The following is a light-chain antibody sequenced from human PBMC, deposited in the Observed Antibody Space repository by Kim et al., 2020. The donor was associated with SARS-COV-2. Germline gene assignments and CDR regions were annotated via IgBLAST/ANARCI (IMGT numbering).Light chain of an antibody. J-gene: IGKJ2*01. CDR3: QQYNNWPLYT. CDR2: GAS. Sequence: EVVMTQSPATLSVSPGGRATLSCRASQSISSNLAWYQHKPGQAPRLLIFGASTRATGIPTRFSGSGSETDFTLTISSLQSEDFAVYYCQQYNNWPLYTFGQGTKLEI. V-gene: IGKV3-15*01. CDR1: QSISSN.